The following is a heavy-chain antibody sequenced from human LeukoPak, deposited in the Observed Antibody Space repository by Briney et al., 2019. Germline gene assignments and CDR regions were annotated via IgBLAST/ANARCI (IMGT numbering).Heavy chain of an antibody. D-gene: IGHD1-26*01. CDR1: GFTFTNYW. J-gene: IGHJ5*02. CDR2: IKADGSEK. V-gene: IGHV3-7*01. Sequence: PGGSLRLSCAASGFTFTNYWMSWVRQAPGKGLEWVANIKADGSEKFYVDSVKGRFTISRDNAKNSLYLQMNSLRAEDTAVYYCARERIVGATHFDPWGQGTLVTVS. CDR3: ARERIVGATHFDP.